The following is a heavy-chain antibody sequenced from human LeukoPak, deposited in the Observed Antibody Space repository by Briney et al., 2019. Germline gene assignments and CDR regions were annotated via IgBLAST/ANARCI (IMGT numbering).Heavy chain of an antibody. J-gene: IGHJ4*02. CDR3: AKVIVPITLIKDPLEYSSSGFDY. CDR1: GFTVSSNY. V-gene: IGHV3-53*01. CDR2: IYSGGST. D-gene: IGHD6-6*01. Sequence: SGGSLRLSCAASGFTVSSNYMSWVRQAPGKGLEWVSVIYSGGSTYYADSVKGRFTISRDNSKNTLHLQMNSLRAEDTAVYYCAKVIVPITLIKDPLEYSSSGFDYWGQGTLVTVSS.